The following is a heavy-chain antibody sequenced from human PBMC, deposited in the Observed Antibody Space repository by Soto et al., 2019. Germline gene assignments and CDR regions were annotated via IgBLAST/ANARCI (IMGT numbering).Heavy chain of an antibody. J-gene: IGHJ4*02. CDR2: INHSGST. V-gene: IGHV4-34*01. Sequence: SETLSLTCAAYGGSFSGYYWSWIRQPPGKGLEWIGEINHSGSTNYNPSLKSRVTISVDTSKNQFSLKLSSVTAADTAVYYCASRGYYDPNSDYWGQGTLVTVSS. D-gene: IGHD3-22*01. CDR1: GGSFSGYY. CDR3: ASRGYYDPNSDY.